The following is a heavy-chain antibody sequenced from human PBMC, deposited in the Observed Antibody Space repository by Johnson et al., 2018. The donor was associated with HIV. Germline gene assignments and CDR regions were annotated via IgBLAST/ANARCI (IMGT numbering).Heavy chain of an antibody. CDR2: IYSDGGT. J-gene: IGHJ3*01. V-gene: IGHV3-66*01. Sequence: VESGGGLVQPGGSLRLSCAASGFTVSSNYMSWVRQAPGKGLEWVSVIYSDGGTYYADSVQGRFTLSRDNSQNTLYLQMNSLRAGDTAVYYCARENWGAFDLWGQGTMVTVSS. CDR3: ARENWGAFDL. D-gene: IGHD7-27*01. CDR1: GFTVSSNY.